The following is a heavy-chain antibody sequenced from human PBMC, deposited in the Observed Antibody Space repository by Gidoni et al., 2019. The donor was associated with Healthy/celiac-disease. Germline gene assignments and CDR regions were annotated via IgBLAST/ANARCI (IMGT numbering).Heavy chain of an antibody. CDR1: GYTFTGYY. D-gene: IGHD2-15*01. V-gene: IGHV1-2*06. CDR2: INPNSGGT. Sequence: QVQLVQSGAEVKKPGASVKVSCKASGYTFTGYYMHWVRQAPGQGLEWMGRINPNSGGTNYAQKFQGRVTMTRDTSISTAYMELSRLRSDDTAVYYCARDLGYCSGGSCYSFPHYYYYYGMDVWGQGTTVTVSS. CDR3: ARDLGYCSGGSCYSFPHYYYYYGMDV. J-gene: IGHJ6*02.